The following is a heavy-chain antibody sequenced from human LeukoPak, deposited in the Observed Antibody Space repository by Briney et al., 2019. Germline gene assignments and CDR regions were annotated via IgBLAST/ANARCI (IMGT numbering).Heavy chain of an antibody. CDR2: IGGRGGNT. V-gene: IGHV3-23*01. D-gene: IGHD3-22*01. Sequence: PGGSLRLSCSASGFTFSDYAMVWVRQAPGKGLEWVSTIGGRGGNTFYADAVRGRFTVSRDNSRNTLYLQMNSLRDEDTALYYCAKDRRIDSSGYYYDSWGRGTLVTVSS. J-gene: IGHJ4*02. CDR1: GFTFSDYA. CDR3: AKDRRIDSSGYYYDS.